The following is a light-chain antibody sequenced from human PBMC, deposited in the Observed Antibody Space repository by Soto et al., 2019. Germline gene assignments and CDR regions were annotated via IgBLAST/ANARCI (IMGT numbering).Light chain of an antibody. CDR3: SSYTSRSTWV. J-gene: IGLJ3*02. CDR2: DVV. CDR1: SSDVGTYNY. V-gene: IGLV2-14*03. Sequence: QSALTQPASVSGSPGQSITISCTGTSSDVGTYNYVSWYQQHPGKAPKLLIYDVVSRPSGVFDRFSGSKSGNTASLTISGLQAEDEADYYCSSYTSRSTWVFGGGTKVTVL.